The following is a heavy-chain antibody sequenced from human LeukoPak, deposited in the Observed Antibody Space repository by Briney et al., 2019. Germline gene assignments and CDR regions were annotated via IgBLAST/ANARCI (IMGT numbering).Heavy chain of an antibody. D-gene: IGHD1-26*01. Sequence: GALRLSCAASGFTFSSYAMHWVRQAPGKGLEWVAVISYDGSNKYYADSVKGRFTISRDNSKNTLYLQMNSLRAEDTAVYYCARNAGAINSWGQGTLVTVSS. CDR1: GFTFSSYA. CDR3: ARNAGAINS. V-gene: IGHV3-30-3*01. J-gene: IGHJ4*02. CDR2: ISYDGSNK.